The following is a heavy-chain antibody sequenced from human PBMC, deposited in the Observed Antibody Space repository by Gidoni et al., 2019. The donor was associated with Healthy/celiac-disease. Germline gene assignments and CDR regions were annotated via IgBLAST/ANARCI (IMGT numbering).Heavy chain of an antibody. CDR3: ARDLGIAAAGINWFDP. CDR1: GFTFTSYW. D-gene: IGHD6-13*01. J-gene: IGHJ5*02. Sequence: EVQLVESGGGLVQPGGSLRLSCAAPGFTFTSYWMSWVRQAPGKGLEWVSNIKQDGSEKYYVDSVKGRFTISRDNAKNSLYLQMNSLRAEDTAVYYCARDLGIAAAGINWFDPWGQGTLVTVSS. V-gene: IGHV3-7*01. CDR2: IKQDGSEK.